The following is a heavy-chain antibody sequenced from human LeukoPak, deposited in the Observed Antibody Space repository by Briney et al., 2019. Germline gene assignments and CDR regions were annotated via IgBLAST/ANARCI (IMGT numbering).Heavy chain of an antibody. D-gene: IGHD1-26*01. Sequence: SGPTLVNPTQTLTLTCTFSGSSVTTGGGGVGWIRQPPGKALEWLALIFWDDDKRYSPSLKSRLTITKDTSKNQVVLTLTSMDPVDTATYFCAHSTCYSASGAVSYFDYWGQGTRVTVSS. J-gene: IGHJ4*02. CDR2: IFWDDDK. V-gene: IGHV2-5*02. CDR1: GSSVTTGGGG. CDR3: AHSTCYSASGAVSYFDY.